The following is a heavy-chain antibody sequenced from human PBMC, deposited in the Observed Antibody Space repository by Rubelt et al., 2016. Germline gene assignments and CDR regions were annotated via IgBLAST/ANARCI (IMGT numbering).Heavy chain of an antibody. J-gene: IGHJ4*02. Sequence: WVGRIKSKTAGGATDYAAPVKDRFTMSRDDSKNTLYLQMNSLKTEDKAVYYCTTKTAMVSDYDYWGQGTLITVSS. CDR2: IKSKTAGGAT. CDR3: TTKTAMVSDYDY. D-gene: IGHD5-18*01. V-gene: IGHV3-15*07.